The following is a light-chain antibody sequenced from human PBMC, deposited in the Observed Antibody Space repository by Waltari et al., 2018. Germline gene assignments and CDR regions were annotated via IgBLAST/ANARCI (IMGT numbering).Light chain of an antibody. J-gene: IGLJ2*01. CDR2: EVS. CDR1: SSDVGGYNY. V-gene: IGLV2-14*01. Sequence: QSALTQPASVSGSPGQSITISCTGTSSDVGGYNYVSWYQQHPGKAPKLMIYEVSNRPSGVSNRFSGSESGNPASLTISGLQAEDEADYYCSSYTSSSVVFGGGTKLTVL. CDR3: SSYTSSSVV.